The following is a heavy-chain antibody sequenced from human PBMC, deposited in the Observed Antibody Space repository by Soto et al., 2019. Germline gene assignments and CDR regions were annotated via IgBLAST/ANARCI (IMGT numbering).Heavy chain of an antibody. V-gene: IGHV3-74*01. CDR3: ARVGYGDYHFDY. D-gene: IGHD4-17*01. Sequence: SLRLSCAASGFTFSSYWMHWVRQNPGKGLVWVSRVNGDGSRTSYADSVKGRFTISRDNAKNTLYLQMNSLRADDTAVYYCARVGYGDYHFDYWGQGALVTVS. CDR1: GFTFSSYW. CDR2: VNGDGSRT. J-gene: IGHJ4*02.